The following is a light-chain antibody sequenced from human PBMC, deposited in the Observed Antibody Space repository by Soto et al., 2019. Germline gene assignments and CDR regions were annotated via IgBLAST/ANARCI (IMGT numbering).Light chain of an antibody. CDR3: CSYTCTSNHYF. CDR2: EVR. J-gene: IGLJ1*01. Sequence: QSALTQPASVSGSPGQSITISCTGTSSDIGGYDYVSWYQQRPGKAPKLMIYEVRYRPSGVSNRFSGSKSGNTASLTISGLQAEDEAVYYFCSYTCTSNHYFFGSGTKVTVL. V-gene: IGLV2-14*01. CDR1: SSDIGGYDY.